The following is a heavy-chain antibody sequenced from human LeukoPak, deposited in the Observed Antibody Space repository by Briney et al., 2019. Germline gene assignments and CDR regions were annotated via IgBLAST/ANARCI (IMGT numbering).Heavy chain of an antibody. D-gene: IGHD6-19*01. Sequence: PGGSLTLSCAASGFTFSDYWMHWVRQAPGKGLEWVANIKQDGSEKYYVDSVKGRFTISRDNAKNSLYLQMNSLRAEDTAVYYCARDNPQWLPRRGLHWFDPWGQGTLVTVSS. J-gene: IGHJ5*02. V-gene: IGHV3-7*01. CDR3: ARDNPQWLPRRGLHWFDP. CDR1: GFTFSDYW. CDR2: IKQDGSEK.